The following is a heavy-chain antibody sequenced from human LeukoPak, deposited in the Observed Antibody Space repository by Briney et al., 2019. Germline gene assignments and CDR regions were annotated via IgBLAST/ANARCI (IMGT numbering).Heavy chain of an antibody. V-gene: IGHV1-2*02. J-gene: IGHJ4*02. Sequence: GASVKVSCKASGYTFTGYYMHWVRQAPGQGLEWMGWINPNSGSTNYAQKFQGRVTMTRDTSISTAYMELSRLRSDDTAVYYCARAETEYYYDSSGYPYFDYWGQGTLVTVSS. D-gene: IGHD3-22*01. CDR3: ARAETEYYYDSSGYPYFDY. CDR1: GYTFTGYY. CDR2: INPNSGST.